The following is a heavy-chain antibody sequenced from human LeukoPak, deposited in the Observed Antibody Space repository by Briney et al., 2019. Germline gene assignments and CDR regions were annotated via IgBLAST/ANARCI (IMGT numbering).Heavy chain of an antibody. D-gene: IGHD3-3*01. CDR3: ARKRILPSQYYFDY. CDR1: GGSISSGGFS. CDR2: IYYSGST. J-gene: IGHJ4*02. V-gene: IGHV4-31*03. Sequence: SETLSLTCTVYGGSISSGGFSWSWIRQHPGKGLEWIGYIYYSGSTYYNPSLKSRVTMSVDTSKNQFSLKLTSVTAADTAVYYCARKRILPSQYYFDYWGQGSLVTVSS.